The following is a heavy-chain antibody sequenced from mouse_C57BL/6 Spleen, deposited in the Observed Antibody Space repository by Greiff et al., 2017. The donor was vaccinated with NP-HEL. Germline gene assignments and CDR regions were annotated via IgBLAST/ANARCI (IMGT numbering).Heavy chain of an antibody. V-gene: IGHV5-9-1*02. CDR1: GFTFSSYA. D-gene: IGHD1-1*01. Sequence: EVKLMESGEGLVKPGGSLKLSCAASGFTFSSYAMSWVRQTPEKRLEWVAYISSGGDYIYYSDTVKGRFTISRDNARNTLYLQMSSLKSEDTAMYYCTRENGSSSFDYWGQGTTLTVSS. CDR2: ISSGGDYI. J-gene: IGHJ2*01. CDR3: TRENGSSSFDY.